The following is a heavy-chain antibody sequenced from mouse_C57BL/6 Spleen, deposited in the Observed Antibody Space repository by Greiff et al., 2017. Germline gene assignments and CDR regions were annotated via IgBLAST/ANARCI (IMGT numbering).Heavy chain of an antibody. V-gene: IGHV1-4*01. CDR3: ARYDYGSRGGYAMDY. D-gene: IGHD1-1*01. Sequence: VQLQQSGAELARPGASVKMSCKASGYTFTSYTMHWVKQRPGQGLEWIGYINPSSGYTKYNQKFKDKATLTADKSSSTAYMQLSSLTSEDSAVYYCARYDYGSRGGYAMDYWGQGTSVTVSS. CDR2: INPSSGYT. J-gene: IGHJ4*01. CDR1: GYTFTSYT.